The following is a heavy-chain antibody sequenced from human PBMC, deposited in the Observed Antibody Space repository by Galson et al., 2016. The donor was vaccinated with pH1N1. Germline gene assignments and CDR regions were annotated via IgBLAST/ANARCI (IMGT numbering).Heavy chain of an antibody. D-gene: IGHD1-20*01. Sequence: SVKVSCKASGYTFNSYALHWVRQAPGQRLEWMGWIIPGNGNPKFSQKFQDRVVFPRDTSATTVNMELRGLRSEDTAVYFCVRDSFPLNDILTSYLGQFFLHWGRGTLVTVSS. CDR2: IIPGNGNP. J-gene: IGHJ2*01. CDR1: GYTFNSYA. CDR3: VRDSFPLNDILTSYLGQFFLH. V-gene: IGHV1-3*01.